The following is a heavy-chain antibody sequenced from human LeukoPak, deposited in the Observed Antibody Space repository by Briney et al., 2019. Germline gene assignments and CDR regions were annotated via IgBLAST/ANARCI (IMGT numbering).Heavy chain of an antibody. CDR2: IKQDGSEK. CDR1: GFTFSSYG. V-gene: IGHV3-7*01. CDR3: ARDRGSSWPEFDP. D-gene: IGHD6-13*01. Sequence: PGRSLRLSCAASGFTFSSYGMHWVRQAPGKGPEWVANIKQDGSEKYYVDSVKGRFTISRDNAKNSLYLQMNSLRAEDTAVYYCARDRGSSWPEFDPWGQGTLVTVSS. J-gene: IGHJ5*02.